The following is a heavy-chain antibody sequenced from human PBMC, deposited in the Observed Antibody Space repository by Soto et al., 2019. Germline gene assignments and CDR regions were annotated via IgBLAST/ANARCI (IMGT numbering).Heavy chain of an antibody. Sequence: QVQLQQSGPGLVKPPQTLSLTCVGSGDTVSSNSVAWNWVRQSPSRGLEWLGRTYYRSRWYSDYAVSVRSRIDINADTSKNQVSLQLNSVTPEDTAVYYCARSEEDSDYYYYGMDVWGQGTTVTVSS. J-gene: IGHJ6*02. CDR3: ARSEEDSDYYYYGMDV. D-gene: IGHD2-15*01. V-gene: IGHV6-1*01. CDR1: GDTVSSNSVA. CDR2: TYYRSRWYS.